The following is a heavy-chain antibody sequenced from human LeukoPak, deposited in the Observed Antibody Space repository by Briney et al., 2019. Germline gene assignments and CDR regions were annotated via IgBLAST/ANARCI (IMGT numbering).Heavy chain of an antibody. CDR1: GGSISSSNW. J-gene: IGHJ3*02. CDR3: ARGRARPGNDAFDI. Sequence: SETLSLTCAVSGGSISSSNWWSWVRQPPGKGLEWIGEIYHSGSTNYNPSLKSRVTISVDKSKNQFSLKLSSVTAADTAVYYCARGRARPGNDAFDIWGQGTMVTVSS. V-gene: IGHV4-4*02. CDR2: IYHSGST.